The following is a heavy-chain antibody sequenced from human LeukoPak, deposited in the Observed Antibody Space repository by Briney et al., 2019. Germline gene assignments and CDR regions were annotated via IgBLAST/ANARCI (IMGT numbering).Heavy chain of an antibody. J-gene: IGHJ6*02. CDR3: ARDRKPIGYYGSGSYYNPYYYGMDV. CDR1: DGSFSGYY. Sequence: SETLSLTCAVYDGSFSGYYWSWIRQPPGKGLEWIGEINHSGSTNYNPSLKSRVTISVDTSKNQFSLKLSSVTAADTAVYYCARDRKPIGYYGSGSYYNPYYYGMDVWGQGTTVTVSS. D-gene: IGHD3-10*01. V-gene: IGHV4-34*01. CDR2: INHSGST.